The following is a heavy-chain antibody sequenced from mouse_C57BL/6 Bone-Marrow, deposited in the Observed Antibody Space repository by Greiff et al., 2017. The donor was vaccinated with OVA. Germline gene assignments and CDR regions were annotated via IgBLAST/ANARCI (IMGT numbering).Heavy chain of an antibody. CDR3: ARMSTTGTRAWFAY. CDR2: IYPGSGNT. J-gene: IGHJ3*01. D-gene: IGHD4-1*02. Sequence: VKLQQSGPELVKPGASVKISCKASGYSFTSYYIHWVKQRPGQGLEWIGWIYPGSGNTKYNEKFKGKATLTADTSSSTAYMQLSSLTSEDSAVYYCARMSTTGTRAWFAYWGQGTLVTVSA. V-gene: IGHV1-66*01. CDR1: GYSFTSYY.